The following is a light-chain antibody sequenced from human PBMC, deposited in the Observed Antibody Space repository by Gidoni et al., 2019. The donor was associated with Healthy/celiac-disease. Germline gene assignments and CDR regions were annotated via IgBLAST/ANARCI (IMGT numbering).Light chain of an antibody. CDR1: KLGDKY. V-gene: IGLV3-1*01. Sequence: SYELTQPPPVSVSPGQTASITCSGDKLGDKYACWYQQKPGQSPVLVIYQDSKRPSGIPERFSGSNSGNTATLTISGTQAMDEADYYCQAWDSSTAWEVVFGGGTKLTVL. CDR3: QAWDSSTAWEVV. CDR2: QDS. J-gene: IGLJ2*01.